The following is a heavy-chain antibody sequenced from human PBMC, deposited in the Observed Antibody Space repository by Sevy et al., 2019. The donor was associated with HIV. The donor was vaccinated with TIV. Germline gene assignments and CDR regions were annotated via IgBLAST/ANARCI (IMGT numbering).Heavy chain of an antibody. CDR1: GFTFSDYY. J-gene: IGHJ4*02. Sequence: GGSLRLSCAASGFTFSDYYMSWIRQAPGKGLEWVSYISSSGSTIYYADSVKGRFTISRDNAKNSLYLQMNSLRAEDTAVYYCAGACGYYDSSGLPDYWGQGTLVTVSS. V-gene: IGHV3-11*01. CDR2: ISSSGSTI. D-gene: IGHD3-22*01. CDR3: AGACGYYDSSGLPDY.